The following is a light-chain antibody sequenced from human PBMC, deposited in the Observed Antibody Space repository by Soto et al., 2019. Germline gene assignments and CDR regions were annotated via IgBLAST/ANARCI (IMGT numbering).Light chain of an antibody. J-gene: IGKJ1*01. CDR2: GAS. CDR1: QSVSSSY. V-gene: IGKV3-20*01. Sequence: EIVLTQSPGTLSLSPGERATLSCRASQSVSSSYLAWYQQKPGQAPRLLIYGASSRATGIPDRFSGGGSGTDFTLTISRLEPEDFATYFCKQGYSTPPEPKVGQGTKG. CDR3: KQGYSTPPEPK.